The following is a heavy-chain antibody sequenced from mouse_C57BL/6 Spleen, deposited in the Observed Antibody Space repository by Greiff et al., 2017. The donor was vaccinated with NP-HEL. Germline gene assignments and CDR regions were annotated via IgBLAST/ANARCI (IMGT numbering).Heavy chain of an antibody. J-gene: IGHJ2*01. Sequence: LVESGPELVKPGASVKISCKASGYAFSSSWMNWVKQRPGKGLEWIGRIYPGDGATNYNGKFKGKATLTADKSSSTAYMQLSSLTSENSAVYFCASTTVIHYFDYWGQGTTLTVSS. CDR3: ASTTVIHYFDY. CDR1: GYAFSSSW. CDR2: IYPGDGAT. V-gene: IGHV1-82*01. D-gene: IGHD1-1*01.